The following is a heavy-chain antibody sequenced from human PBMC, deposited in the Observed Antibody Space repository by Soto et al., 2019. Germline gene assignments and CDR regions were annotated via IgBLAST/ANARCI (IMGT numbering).Heavy chain of an antibody. CDR1: EYTFSSYT. CDR2: INAGNGDS. Sequence: QVQLVQSGAEVKKPGASVKVSCKASEYTFSSYTLHWVRQAPGQRLEWMGWINAGNGDSKYSQKFRGRVSISRDTSASTASMELSSLTSEDTAVYYCARELQGLYYFDYWGQGTLVTVSS. V-gene: IGHV1-3*01. CDR3: ARELQGLYYFDY. D-gene: IGHD4-4*01. J-gene: IGHJ4*02.